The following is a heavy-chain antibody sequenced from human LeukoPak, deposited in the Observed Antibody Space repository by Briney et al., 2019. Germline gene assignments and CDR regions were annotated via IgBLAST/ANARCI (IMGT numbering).Heavy chain of an antibody. Sequence: GSLRPSCAASGFTFSSYAMSWVRQAPGKGLEWGSAISGSGGSTYYADSVKGRFTISRDNSKNTLYLQMNSLRAEDTAVYYCAKGTDGRRGEIFDYWGQGTLVTVSS. CDR2: ISGSGGST. D-gene: IGHD3-10*01. CDR3: AKGTDGRRGEIFDY. V-gene: IGHV3-23*01. CDR1: GFTFSSYA. J-gene: IGHJ4*02.